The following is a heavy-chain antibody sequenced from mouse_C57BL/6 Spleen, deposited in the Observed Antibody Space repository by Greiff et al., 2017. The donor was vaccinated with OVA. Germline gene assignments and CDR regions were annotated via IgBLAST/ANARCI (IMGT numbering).Heavy chain of an antibody. D-gene: IGHD2-1*01. CDR3: ARGNPYWYFDV. CDR2: INPSTGGT. CDR1: GYSFTGYY. Sequence: EVKLQESGPELVKPGASVKISCKASGYSFTGYYMNWVKQSPEKSLEWIGEINPSTGGTTYNQKFKAKATLTVDKSSSTAYMQLKSLTSEDSAVYYCARGNPYWYFDVWGTGTTVTVSS. V-gene: IGHV1-42*01. J-gene: IGHJ1*03.